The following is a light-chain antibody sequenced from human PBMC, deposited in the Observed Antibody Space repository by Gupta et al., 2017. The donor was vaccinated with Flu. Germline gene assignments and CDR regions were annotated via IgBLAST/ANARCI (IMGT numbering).Light chain of an antibody. CDR2: GAT. Sequence: ENVLTQSPDTLSLSPGERATLSCRASHNVDSNYLAWYHQKPGQAPRLLIYGATSRATGIPDRFSASGSGTDFTLTISRLEPDDFAVYYCQQDGTSVWTFGQGTRVEIK. V-gene: IGKV3-20*01. CDR1: HNVDSNY. CDR3: QQDGTSVWT. J-gene: IGKJ1*01.